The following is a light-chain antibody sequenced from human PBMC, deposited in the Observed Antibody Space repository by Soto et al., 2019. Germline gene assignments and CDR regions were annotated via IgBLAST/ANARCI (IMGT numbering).Light chain of an antibody. Sequence: EIVMTQSPATLSVSPGERATLSCRASQSVSSNLAWYQQKPGQAPRLLIYGASTRATGIPARFSGSRSGTEVTLTISSLQSEDFAVYDGQQYNNWPTFGQGTKQEIK. CDR2: GAS. V-gene: IGKV3D-15*01. CDR1: QSVSSN. J-gene: IGKJ2*01. CDR3: QQYNNWPT.